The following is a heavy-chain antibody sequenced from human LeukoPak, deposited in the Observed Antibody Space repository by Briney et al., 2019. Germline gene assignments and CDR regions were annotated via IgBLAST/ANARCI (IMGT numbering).Heavy chain of an antibody. CDR2: IYTSGST. CDR1: GNSISSGDYY. Sequence: NSSETLSLTCTVSGNSISSGDYYWSWIRQPAGKGLEWIGRIYTSGSTNYNPSLKSRVTISVDTSKNQFSLKLSSVTAADTAVYYCARYYGSGGEHWFDPWGQGTLVTVSS. CDR3: ARYYGSGGEHWFDP. V-gene: IGHV4-61*02. D-gene: IGHD3-10*01. J-gene: IGHJ5*02.